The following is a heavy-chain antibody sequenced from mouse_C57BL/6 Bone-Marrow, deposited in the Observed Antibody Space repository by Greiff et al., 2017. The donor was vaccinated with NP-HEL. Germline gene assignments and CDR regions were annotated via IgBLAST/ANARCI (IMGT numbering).Heavy chain of an antibody. Sequence: QVQLQQSGPGLVQPSQSLSITCTVSGFSLTSYGVHWVRQSPGKGLEWLGVIWRGGSTDYNAAFISRLSISKDKSKSQVFLKMSRLQADDTAIYYCARRDGYDVGFAYWGQGTLVTVSA. CDR2: IWRGGST. D-gene: IGHD2-2*01. V-gene: IGHV2-2*01. CDR1: GFSLTSYG. CDR3: ARRDGYDVGFAY. J-gene: IGHJ3*01.